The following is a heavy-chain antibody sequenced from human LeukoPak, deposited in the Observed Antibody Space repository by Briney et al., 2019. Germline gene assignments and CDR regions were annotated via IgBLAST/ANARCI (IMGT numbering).Heavy chain of an antibody. D-gene: IGHD3-10*01. CDR1: GFTFSSYW. Sequence: QPGGSLRLSCAASGFTFSSYWMHWVRQAPGKGLVWVSRINSDGSSTSYADSVKGRFTISRDNAKNTLYLQMNSLGAEDTAVYYCAKGGTHYYGSGEGVDYWGQGTLVTVSS. CDR2: INSDGSST. V-gene: IGHV3-74*01. J-gene: IGHJ4*02. CDR3: AKGGTHYYGSGEGVDY.